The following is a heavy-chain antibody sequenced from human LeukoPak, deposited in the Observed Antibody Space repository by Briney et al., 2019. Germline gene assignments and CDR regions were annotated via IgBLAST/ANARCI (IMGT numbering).Heavy chain of an antibody. Sequence: SETLSLTCTVAGGSLSSSSYYWGWLRQPRGRGLEWFVRIYYSGSTYYSPSLNSRLTISVDRSKNQFSLKLSSVTDADTAVYYCARVGYDSSGLKNYYYYFDYWGQGTLVTVSS. J-gene: IGHJ4*02. CDR2: IYYSGST. V-gene: IGHV4-39*07. D-gene: IGHD3-22*01. CDR3: ARVGYDSSGLKNYYYYFDY. CDR1: GGSLSSSSYY.